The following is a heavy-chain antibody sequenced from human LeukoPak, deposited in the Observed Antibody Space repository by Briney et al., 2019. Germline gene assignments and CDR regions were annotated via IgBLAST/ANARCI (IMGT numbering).Heavy chain of an antibody. CDR3: ARAGYYGSGSYIYYYGMDV. J-gene: IGHJ6*02. Sequence: PGGSLRLSCAASGFTFSSYSMNWVRQAPGKGLEWVSSISSSSSYIYYADSVKGRFTISRDNAKNSLYLRMNSLRAEDTAVYYCARAGYYGSGSYIYYYGMDVWGQGTTVTVSS. CDR2: ISSSSSYI. CDR1: GFTFSSYS. D-gene: IGHD3-10*01. V-gene: IGHV3-21*01.